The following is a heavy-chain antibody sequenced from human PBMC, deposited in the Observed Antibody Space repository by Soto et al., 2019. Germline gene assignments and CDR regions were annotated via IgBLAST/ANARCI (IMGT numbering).Heavy chain of an antibody. V-gene: IGHV1-8*01. CDR2: MNPNSGNT. CDR1: GYTFTSYD. J-gene: IGHJ3*02. CDR3: ARGSVVVPAAVHPPEPFDI. Sequence: ASVKVSCKASGYTFTSYDINWVRQATGQRLEWMGWMNPNSGNTGYAQKFQGRVTMTRNTSISTAYMELSSLRSEDTAVYYCARGSVVVPAAVHPPEPFDIWGQGTMVTVSS. D-gene: IGHD2-2*01.